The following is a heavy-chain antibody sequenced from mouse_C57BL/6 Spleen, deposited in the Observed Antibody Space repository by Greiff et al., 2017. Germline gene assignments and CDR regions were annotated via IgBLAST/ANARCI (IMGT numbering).Heavy chain of an antibody. CDR2: ISSGSSTI. CDR3: AGMGGPAWFAY. J-gene: IGHJ3*01. V-gene: IGHV5-17*01. CDR1: GFTFSDYG. Sequence: EVMLVESGGGLVKPGGSLKLSCAASGFTFSDYGMHWVRQAPEKGLEWVAYISSGSSTIYYADTVKGRFTISRDNAKNTLFLQLTSLRSEDTAMYYCAGMGGPAWFAYWGQGTLVTVSA.